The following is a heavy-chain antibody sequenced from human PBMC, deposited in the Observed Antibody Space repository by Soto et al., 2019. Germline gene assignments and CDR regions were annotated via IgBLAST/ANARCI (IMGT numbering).Heavy chain of an antibody. V-gene: IGHV3-21*06. J-gene: IGHJ4*02. CDR3: ARESEDLTSNFDY. Sequence: GSLRLSCAASGFTFTRYSMNWVRQAPGKGLEWVSSISSTTNYIYYGDSMKGRFTISRDNAKNSLYLEMNSLRAEDTAVYYCARESEDLTSNFDYWGQGTLVTVS. CDR2: ISSTTNYI. CDR1: GFTFTRYS.